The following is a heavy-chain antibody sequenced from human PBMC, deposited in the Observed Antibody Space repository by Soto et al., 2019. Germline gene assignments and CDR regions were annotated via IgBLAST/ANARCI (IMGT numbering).Heavy chain of an antibody. V-gene: IGHV3-21*06. J-gene: IGHJ4*02. CDR3: ARESEDLTSNFDY. Sequence: GSLRLSCAASGFTFTRYSMNWVRQAPGKGLEWVSSISSTTNYIYYGDSMKGRFTISRDNAKNSLYLEMNSLRAEDTAVYYCARESEDLTSNFDYWGQGTLVTVS. CDR2: ISSTTNYI. CDR1: GFTFTRYS.